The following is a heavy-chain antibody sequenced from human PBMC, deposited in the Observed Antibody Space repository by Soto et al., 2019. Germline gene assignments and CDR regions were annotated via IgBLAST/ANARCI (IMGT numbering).Heavy chain of an antibody. CDR2: IYYSGST. J-gene: IGHJ3*02. D-gene: IGHD3-22*01. CDR1: GGSISSGDYY. Sequence: SETLSLTCTVSGGSISSGDYYWSWIRQPPGKGLEWIGYIYYSGSTYYNPSLKSRVTISVDTSKNQFSLKLSSVTAADTAVYYCARDQRDYYDRTPGAYDIWGQGTMVT. CDR3: ARDQRDYYDRTPGAYDI. V-gene: IGHV4-30-4*01.